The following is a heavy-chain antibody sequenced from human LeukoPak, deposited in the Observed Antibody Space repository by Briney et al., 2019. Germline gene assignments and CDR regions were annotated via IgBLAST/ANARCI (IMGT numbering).Heavy chain of an antibody. CDR3: ATGGRITMIGTTGD. CDR1: GFTFSSYA. V-gene: IGHV3-23*01. J-gene: IGHJ4*02. CDR2: ISGSGGST. D-gene: IGHD3-22*01. Sequence: PGGSLRLSCAASGFTFSSYAMSWVRQAPGKGLEWVSAISGSGGSTYYADSVKGRFTISRDNPKNTLYLQMNSLRAEDTVVYYCATGGRITMIGTTGDWGQGTLVTVSS.